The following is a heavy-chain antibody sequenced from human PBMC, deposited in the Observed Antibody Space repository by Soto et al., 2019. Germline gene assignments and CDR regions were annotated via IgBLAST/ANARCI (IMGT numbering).Heavy chain of an antibody. CDR2: IWYDGSNK. Sequence: QVQLVESGGGVVQPGRSLRLSCTASGFTFSSYAMHWVRQAPGKGLEWVAAIWYDGSNKYYADSVKGRFTISRDNSKNTLCLQMNSLRVEDTAVYYCARGDYGSSGLALDYWGQGTLVTVSS. V-gene: IGHV3-33*01. CDR1: GFTFSSYA. J-gene: IGHJ4*02. CDR3: ARGDYGSSGLALDY. D-gene: IGHD3-22*01.